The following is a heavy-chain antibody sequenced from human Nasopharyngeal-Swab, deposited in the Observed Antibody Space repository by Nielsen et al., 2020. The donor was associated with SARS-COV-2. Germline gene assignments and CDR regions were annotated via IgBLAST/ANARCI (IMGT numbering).Heavy chain of an antibody. D-gene: IGHD2-2*01. CDR3: AREKAVVVVPAAEDSFDY. V-gene: IGHV1-46*01. CDR2: INPSGGST. Sequence: ASVKVSCKASGYTFTSYYMHWVRQAPGQGLVWMGIINPSGGSTSYAQKFQGRVTMTRDTSTSTVYMELSSPRSEDTAVYYCAREKAVVVVPAAEDSFDYWGQGTLVTVSS. CDR1: GYTFTSYY. J-gene: IGHJ4*02.